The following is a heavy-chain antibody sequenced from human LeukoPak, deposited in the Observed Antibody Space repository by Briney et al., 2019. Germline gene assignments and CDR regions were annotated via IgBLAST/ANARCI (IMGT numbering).Heavy chain of an antibody. V-gene: IGHV3-7*01. CDR2: INEDGSEK. J-gene: IGHJ4*02. Sequence: GGSLRLSCAASGFTFSRYWMNWVRQAPGKGLEWVANINEDGSEKYYVDSVKGRFTISRDNAKNSLYLQMNSLRAEDTAVYYCARDWWQQLLYFDYWGQGTLVTVSS. CDR3: ARDWWQQLLYFDY. CDR1: GFTFSRYW. D-gene: IGHD6-13*01.